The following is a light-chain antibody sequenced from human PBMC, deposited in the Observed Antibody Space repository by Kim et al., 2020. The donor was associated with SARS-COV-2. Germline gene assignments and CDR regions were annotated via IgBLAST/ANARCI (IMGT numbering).Light chain of an antibody. J-gene: IGKJ1*01. CDR1: QSVRSSF. CDR2: ASA. CDR3: QQYASSPWT. Sequence: SQGERATLSCRASQSVRSSFFAWYQQKPGQAPRLLIYASASRATGIPDRFSGSGSATDFTLTISRLEPEDFAVYYCQQYASSPWTFGQGTKVDIK. V-gene: IGKV3-20*01.